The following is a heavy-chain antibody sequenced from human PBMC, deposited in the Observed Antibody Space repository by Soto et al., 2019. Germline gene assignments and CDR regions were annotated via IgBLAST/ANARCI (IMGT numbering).Heavy chain of an antibody. J-gene: IGHJ4*02. V-gene: IGHV1-69*06. Sequence: QVQLVQSGAEVKKPGSSVKVSCKASGGTFSSYAISWVRQAPGQGLEWMGGIIPVFGTGIYAQKFQGRVTITAYKSTNTAYMELSSLRSEDTAVYFCARVGGTGGYTYGLDYWGQGTLVTVSS. CDR2: IIPVFGTG. D-gene: IGHD5-18*01. CDR1: GGTFSSYA. CDR3: ARVGGTGGYTYGLDY.